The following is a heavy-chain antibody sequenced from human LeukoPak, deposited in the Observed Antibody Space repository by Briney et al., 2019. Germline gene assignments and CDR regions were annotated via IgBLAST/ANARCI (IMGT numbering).Heavy chain of an antibody. CDR3: AREVRGVTRYFDY. D-gene: IGHD3-10*01. Sequence: PGGSLRLSCAASGFTFSDYYMSWIRQAPGKGLEWVSYISSSGSTIYYADSVKGRFTISRDNAKNSLYLQMNSPRAEDTAVYYCAREVRGVTRYFDYWGQGTLVTVSS. V-gene: IGHV3-11*04. J-gene: IGHJ4*02. CDR2: ISSSGSTI. CDR1: GFTFSDYY.